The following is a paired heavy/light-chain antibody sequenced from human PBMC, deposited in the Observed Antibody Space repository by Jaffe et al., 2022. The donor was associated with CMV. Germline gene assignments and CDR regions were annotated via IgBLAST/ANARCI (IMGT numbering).Light chain of an antibody. V-gene: IGLV2-14*03. CDR2: DVS. J-gene: IGLJ1*01. CDR3: SSYTSSSLF. CDR1: SSDVGGYNY. Sequence: QSALTQPASVSGSPGQSITISCTGTSSDVGGYNYVSWYQQHPGKAPKLMIYDVSNRPSGVSNRFSGSKSGNTASLTISGLQAEDEADYYCSSYTSSSLFFGTGTKVTVL.
Heavy chain of an antibody. J-gene: IGHJ6*02. D-gene: IGHD3-22*01. CDR3: ARDRLSSVVADQDMWPSVYYYYGMDV. Sequence: QVQLQESGPGLVKPSQTLSLTCTVSGGSISSGGYYWSWIRQHPGKGLEWIGYIYYSGSTYYNPSLKSRVTISVDTSKNQFSLKLSSVTAADTAVYYCARDRLSSVVADQDMWPSVYYYYGMDVWGQGTTVTVSS. V-gene: IGHV4-31*03. CDR1: GGSISSGGYY. CDR2: IYYSGST.